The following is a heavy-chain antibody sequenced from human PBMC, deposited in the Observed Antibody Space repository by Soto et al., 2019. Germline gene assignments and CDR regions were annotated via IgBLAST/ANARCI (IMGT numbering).Heavy chain of an antibody. Sequence: ASVKVSCKASGYTFSTYALHWVRQAPGQGLEWMGWINGGNGHTRYSQKFKDRVTISRDTPASTAYMELSGLRSEDTAVYYCARGKGMEQNYYYYGMDVWGQGTTVTVSS. CDR1: GYTFSTYA. D-gene: IGHD1-1*01. V-gene: IGHV1-3*01. CDR2: INGGNGHT. CDR3: ARGKGMEQNYYYYGMDV. J-gene: IGHJ6*02.